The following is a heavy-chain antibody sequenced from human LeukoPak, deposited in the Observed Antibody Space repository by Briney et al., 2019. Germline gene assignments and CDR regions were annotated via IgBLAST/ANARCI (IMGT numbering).Heavy chain of an antibody. D-gene: IGHD2-2*01. CDR1: GGSFSGYY. J-gene: IGHJ5*02. V-gene: IGHV4-34*01. CDR2: INHSGST. CDR3: ARLDIEVVPAAHRLLSWFDP. Sequence: SETLSLTCAVYGGSFSGYYWSWIRQPPGKGLEWIGEINHSGSTNYNPSLKSRVTISVDTSKNQFSLKLSSVTAADTAVYYCARLDIEVVPAAHRLLSWFDPWGQGTLVTVSS.